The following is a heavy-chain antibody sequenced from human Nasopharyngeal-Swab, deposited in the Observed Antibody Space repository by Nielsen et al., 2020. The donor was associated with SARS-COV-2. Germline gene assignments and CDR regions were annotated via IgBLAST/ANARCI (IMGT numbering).Heavy chain of an antibody. J-gene: IGHJ6*02. CDR2: ISSSSTYI. D-gene: IGHD3-3*01. CDR3: ARDGLDYDFWSAYFMDV. CDR1: GFTFSNYN. Sequence: GESLKISCAASGFTFSNYNMNWVRQAPGKGLKWVSSISSSSTYIYYADSVKGRFTISRDNTKNSLSLQMNSLRAEDTAVYYCARDGLDYDFWSAYFMDVWGQGTTVIVSS. V-gene: IGHV3-21*01.